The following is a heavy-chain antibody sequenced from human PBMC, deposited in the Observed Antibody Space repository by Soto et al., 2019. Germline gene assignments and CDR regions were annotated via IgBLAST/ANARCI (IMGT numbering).Heavy chain of an antibody. V-gene: IGHV5-51*01. Sequence: PGESLKISCKGSGYSFTSYWIGWVRQMPGKGLEWMGIIYPGDSDTKYSPSLQGQVTISADTSISTAYLQWTSLKASDTAMYYCARSRRGAYSSGWYSLSGYYTSGIDVWGHGTKVTVSS. D-gene: IGHD6-19*01. CDR3: ARSRRGAYSSGWYSLSGYYTSGIDV. CDR1: GYSFTSYW. J-gene: IGHJ6*02. CDR2: IYPGDSDT.